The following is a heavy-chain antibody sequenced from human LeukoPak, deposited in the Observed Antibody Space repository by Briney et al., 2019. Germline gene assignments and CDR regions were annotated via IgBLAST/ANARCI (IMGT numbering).Heavy chain of an antibody. D-gene: IGHD1-14*01. Sequence: PGGSLRLSCAASGFTSSSYGMHWVRQAPGKGLEWVALISYDGSNNKYYLDSVKGRFTISRDNSKKTLYLQMDSLRTEDTAVYYCARAYNGMDYWGQGTLVTVSS. J-gene: IGHJ4*02. CDR3: ARAYNGMDY. CDR2: ISYDGSNNK. V-gene: IGHV3-30*19. CDR1: GFTSSSYG.